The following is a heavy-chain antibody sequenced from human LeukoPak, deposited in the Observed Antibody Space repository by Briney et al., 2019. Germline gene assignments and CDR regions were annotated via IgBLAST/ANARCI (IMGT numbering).Heavy chain of an antibody. CDR1: GGSISSYY. Sequence: NPSETLSLTCSVSGGSISSYYWSWIRQPPGKGLEWIGYIYYSGSTNYNPSLKSRVTISLDTSKNQFSLKVSSVTAADTAVYYCARLYPDGRYYGSGSLDYWGQGTLVTVSS. CDR3: ARLYPDGRYYGSGSLDY. J-gene: IGHJ4*02. D-gene: IGHD3-10*01. CDR2: IYYSGST. V-gene: IGHV4-59*01.